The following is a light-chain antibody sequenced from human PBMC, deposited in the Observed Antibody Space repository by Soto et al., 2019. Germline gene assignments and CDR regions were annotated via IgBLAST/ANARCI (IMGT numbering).Light chain of an antibody. V-gene: IGKV3-20*01. Sequence: EIVLTQSPGTLSLSPGERATLSCRASHSVSSSYLAWYQQKPGQAPRLLIYGASSRATGIPDRFSGSGSGTXXXXXXXXXXPXDFAVYYCQXXGSSPPITFGQGTRLEIK. J-gene: IGKJ5*01. CDR2: GAS. CDR1: HSVSSSY. CDR3: QXXGSSPPIT.